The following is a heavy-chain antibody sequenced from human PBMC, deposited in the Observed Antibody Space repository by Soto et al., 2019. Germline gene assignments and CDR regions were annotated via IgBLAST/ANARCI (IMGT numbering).Heavy chain of an antibody. J-gene: IGHJ5*02. V-gene: IGHV4-31*03. CDR2: IYYSGST. CDR1: GGSISSGNYY. Sequence: SETLSLTCTVSGGSISSGNYYWCWIRQHPGKGLEWIGYIYYSGSTYYNPSLKSRVSMSVDTSKNHFSLQLTSVTAADTAVYYCARVRVCSSANCYTGPFDPWGQGTLVTV. D-gene: IGHD2-2*02. CDR3: ARVRVCSSANCYTGPFDP.